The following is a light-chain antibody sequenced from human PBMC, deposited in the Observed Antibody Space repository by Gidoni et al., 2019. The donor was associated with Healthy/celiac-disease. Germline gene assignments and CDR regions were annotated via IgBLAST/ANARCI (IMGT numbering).Light chain of an antibody. V-gene: IGLV2-14*03. CDR3: SSYTSSSVV. J-gene: IGLJ2*01. CDR2: DVS. Sequence: SALPQPASVSGSPGKSITISCTGTSSDVGGYNYVSWNQQHPGKAPKLMIYDVSNRPSGVSNRFSGSKSGNTASLTSSGLQAEDEADYYCSSYTSSSVVFGGGTKLTVL. CDR1: SSDVGGYNY.